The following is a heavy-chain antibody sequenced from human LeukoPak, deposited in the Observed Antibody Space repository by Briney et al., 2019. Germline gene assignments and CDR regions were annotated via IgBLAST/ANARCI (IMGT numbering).Heavy chain of an antibody. CDR1: GFTFSNAW. CDR3: TTAGSIASARDAFDI. Sequence: GGSLRLSCAGSGFTFSNAWMSWVRQAPGKGLEWVGLIKTKADGGTIDYAAPVKGRFTISRDDSKNTLYLQMNSLKTEDTAVYYCTTAGSIASARDAFDIWGQGTMVTVSS. CDR2: IKTKADGGTI. J-gene: IGHJ3*02. D-gene: IGHD6-13*01. V-gene: IGHV3-15*01.